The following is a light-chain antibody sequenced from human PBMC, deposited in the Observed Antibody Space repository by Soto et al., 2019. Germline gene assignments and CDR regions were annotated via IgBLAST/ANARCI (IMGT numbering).Light chain of an antibody. CDR3: QQYNDWPRT. J-gene: IGKJ1*01. CDR2: GAS. V-gene: IGKV3-15*01. Sequence: EIVMTQSPATLSVSPGERATLSCRASQSVGTYLAWYQQKPGQAPRLLIYGASTRAAGISPRFSGGGSGTEFTLTISSLQSEDCAVYYCQQYNDWPRTFGQGTKVGIK. CDR1: QSVGTY.